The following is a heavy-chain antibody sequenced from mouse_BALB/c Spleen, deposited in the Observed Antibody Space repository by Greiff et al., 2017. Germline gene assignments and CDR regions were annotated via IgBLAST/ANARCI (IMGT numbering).Heavy chain of an antibody. CDR3: ARSSMITKKMDY. J-gene: IGHJ4*01. V-gene: IGHV1S135*01. CDR2: IDPYYGGT. Sequence: VQLQQPGAELVRPGASVKLSCKASGYSFTGYNMNWVKQSNGKSLEWIGNIDPYYGGTSYNQKFKGKATLTVDKSSSTAYMQLKSLTSEDSAVYYCARSSMITKKMDYWGQGTSVTVSS. D-gene: IGHD2-4*01. CDR1: GYSFTGYN.